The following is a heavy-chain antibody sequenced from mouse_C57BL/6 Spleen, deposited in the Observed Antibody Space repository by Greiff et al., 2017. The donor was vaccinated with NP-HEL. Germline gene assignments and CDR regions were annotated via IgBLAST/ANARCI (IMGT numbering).Heavy chain of an antibody. CDR1: GFTFSDYG. Sequence: EVKVVESGGGLVKPGGSLKLSCAASGFTFSDYGMHWVRQAPEKGLEWVAYISSGSSTIYYADTVKGRFTISRDNAKNTLFLQMTSLRSEDTAMYYCAKGSYDGYYRGYAMDYWGQGTSVTVSS. CDR3: AKGSYDGYYRGYAMDY. D-gene: IGHD2-3*01. V-gene: IGHV5-17*01. CDR2: ISSGSSTI. J-gene: IGHJ4*01.